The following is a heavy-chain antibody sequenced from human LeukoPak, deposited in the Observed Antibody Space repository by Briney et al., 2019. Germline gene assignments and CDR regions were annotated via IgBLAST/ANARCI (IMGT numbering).Heavy chain of an antibody. D-gene: IGHD6-19*01. Sequence: ASVKLSCKASGSTFTSYYMHWGRQAPGQGLEWMGIINPSGGSTSYAQKFQGRVTMTRDMSTSTVYMELSSLRSEDTAVYYCARRVAVAGSLYNWFDPWGQGTLVTVSS. J-gene: IGHJ5*02. V-gene: IGHV1-46*01. CDR3: ARRVAVAGSLYNWFDP. CDR1: GSTFTSYY. CDR2: INPSGGST.